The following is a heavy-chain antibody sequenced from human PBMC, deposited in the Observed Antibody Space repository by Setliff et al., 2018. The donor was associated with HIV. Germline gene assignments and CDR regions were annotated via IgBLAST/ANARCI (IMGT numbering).Heavy chain of an antibody. CDR1: GFTFSSYA. Sequence: GESLKISCAAAGFTFSSYAMSWVRQAPGKGLEWVSAISGSGGSTYYADSVKGRFTISRDNSKNTLYLQMNSLRAEDTAVYYCAKIQNPQGYYYDSSGYYPHPGSPDYWGQGTLVTVSS. V-gene: IGHV3-23*01. J-gene: IGHJ4*02. D-gene: IGHD3-22*01. CDR3: AKIQNPQGYYYDSSGYYPHPGSPDY. CDR2: ISGSGGST.